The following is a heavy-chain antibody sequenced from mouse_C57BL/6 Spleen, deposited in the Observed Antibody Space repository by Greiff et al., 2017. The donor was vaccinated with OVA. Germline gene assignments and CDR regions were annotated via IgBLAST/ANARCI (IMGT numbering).Heavy chain of an antibody. CDR3: ARHYYYGSSSNWYFDV. CDR2: ISSGGSYT. V-gene: IGHV5-6*01. CDR1: GFTFSSYG. Sequence: EVQRVESGGDLVQPGGSLKLSCAASGFTFSSYGMSWVRQTPDKRLEWVATISSGGSYTYYPDSVKGRFTISRDNAKNTLYLQMSSLQSEDTAMYYCARHYYYGSSSNWYFDVWGTGTTVTVSS. D-gene: IGHD1-1*01. J-gene: IGHJ1*03.